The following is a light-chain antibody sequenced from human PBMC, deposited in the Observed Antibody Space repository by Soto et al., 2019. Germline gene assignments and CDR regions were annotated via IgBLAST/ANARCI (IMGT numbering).Light chain of an antibody. J-gene: IGKJ5*01. CDR1: QSLSGGY. CDR3: QQNSSLPLT. Sequence: EIVLTQSPGTLSLSPGERATLSCRASQSLSGGYLAWFQPNPGQAPRLLIHSASSRATGIPDRFSGSGSGTDFTLTISRLEPEDFVVYYCQQNSSLPLTFGQGTRLEIK. CDR2: SAS. V-gene: IGKV3-20*01.